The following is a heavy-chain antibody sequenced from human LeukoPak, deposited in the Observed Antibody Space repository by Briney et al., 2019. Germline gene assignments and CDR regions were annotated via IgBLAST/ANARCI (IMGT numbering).Heavy chain of an antibody. Sequence: GGSLRLSCAASGFTFSSYAMSWVRQAPGKGLEWVSAISGSGGSTYYADSVKGRFTISRDNSKNTLYLQMNSLRAEDTAVYYCAKGSGHYYYYYGMDAWGQGTTVTVSS. V-gene: IGHV3-23*01. D-gene: IGHD6-19*01. J-gene: IGHJ6*02. CDR1: GFTFSSYA. CDR2: ISGSGGST. CDR3: AKGSGHYYYYYGMDA.